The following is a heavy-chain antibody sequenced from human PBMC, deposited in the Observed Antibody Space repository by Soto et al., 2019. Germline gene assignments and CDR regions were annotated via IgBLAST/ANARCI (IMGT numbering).Heavy chain of an antibody. CDR3: ARDQKDIVVVPAAQYYYYYGMDV. D-gene: IGHD2-2*01. CDR1: GGSVSSGSYY. Sequence: SETLSLTCTVSGGSVSSGSYYWSWIRQPPGKGLEWIGYIYYSGSTNYNPSLKSRVTISVDTSKNQFSLKLSSVTAADTAVYYCARDQKDIVVVPAAQYYYYYGMDVWGQGTTVTVSS. J-gene: IGHJ6*02. CDR2: IYYSGST. V-gene: IGHV4-61*01.